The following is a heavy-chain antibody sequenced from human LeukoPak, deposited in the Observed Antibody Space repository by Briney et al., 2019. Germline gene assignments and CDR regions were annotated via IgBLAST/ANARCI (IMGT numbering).Heavy chain of an antibody. CDR2: IYTSGST. Sequence: YPSETLSLTCTVSGASISSYYWTWIRQPAGKGLEWIGRIYTSGSTNYNPSLKSRVTMSVDTSKNQFPLKLSSVTAADTAVYYCARLSADSSSSRGFDYWGQGTLVTVSS. CDR3: ARLSADSSSSRGFDY. CDR1: GASISSYY. V-gene: IGHV4-4*07. J-gene: IGHJ4*02. D-gene: IGHD2-2*01.